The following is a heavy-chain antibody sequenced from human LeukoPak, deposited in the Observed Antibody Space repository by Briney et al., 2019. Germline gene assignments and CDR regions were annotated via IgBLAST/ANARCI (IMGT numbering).Heavy chain of an antibody. Sequence: SSETLSLTCAVYGGSFSGYYWSWIRQPPGKGLEWIGYIYYSGSTNYNPSLKSRVTISVDTSKNQFSLKLSSVTAADTAVYYCARAARDYENDYWGQGTLVTVSS. CDR1: GGSFSGYY. CDR3: ARAARDYENDY. J-gene: IGHJ4*02. D-gene: IGHD4-17*01. V-gene: IGHV4-59*01. CDR2: IYYSGST.